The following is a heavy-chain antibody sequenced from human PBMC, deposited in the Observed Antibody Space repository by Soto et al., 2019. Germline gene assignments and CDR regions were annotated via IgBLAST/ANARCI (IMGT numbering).Heavy chain of an antibody. V-gene: IGHV4-31*03. CDR3: ARDGWVKATPRPYYYYGMDV. CDR1: GGSISSGGYY. D-gene: IGHD5-12*01. J-gene: IGHJ6*02. Sequence: QVQLQESGPGLVKPSQTLSLTCTVSGGSISSGGYYWSWIRQHPGKGLEWIGYIYYSGSTYYNPSLKSRVTISVDTSKNQFCLKLSSVTAADTAVYYCARDGWVKATPRPYYYYGMDVWGQGTTVTVSS. CDR2: IYYSGST.